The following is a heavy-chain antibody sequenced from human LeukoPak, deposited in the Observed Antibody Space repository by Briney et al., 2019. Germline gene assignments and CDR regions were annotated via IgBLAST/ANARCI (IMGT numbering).Heavy chain of an antibody. CDR1: GGSLSSGSDY. CDR3: ARSGYSNFDY. V-gene: IGHV4-61*02. CDR2: IYASGST. Sequence: SETLSLTCTVSGGSLSSGSDYWSRIRQSAGKGLEWIGRIYASGSTNYNPSLKSRVTISVDTSKNQFSLKLSSVTAADTAVYYCARSGYSNFDYWGQGTLVIVSS. J-gene: IGHJ4*02. D-gene: IGHD3-3*01.